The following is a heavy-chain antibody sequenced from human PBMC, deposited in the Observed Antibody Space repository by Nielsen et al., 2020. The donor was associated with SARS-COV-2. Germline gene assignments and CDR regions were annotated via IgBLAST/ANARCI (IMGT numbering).Heavy chain of an antibody. CDR1: GGSISSRSYY. CDR3: ARLTRDYDFWSGYYTDYGMDV. J-gene: IGHJ6*02. V-gene: IGHV4-39*01. CDR2: IYYSGST. D-gene: IGHD3-3*01. Sequence: GSLRLSCTVSGGSISSRSYYWGWIRQPPGKGLEWIGSIYYSGSTYYNPSLKSRVTISVDTSKNQFSLKLSSVTAADTAVYYCARLTRDYDFWSGYYTDYGMDVWGQGTTVTVSS.